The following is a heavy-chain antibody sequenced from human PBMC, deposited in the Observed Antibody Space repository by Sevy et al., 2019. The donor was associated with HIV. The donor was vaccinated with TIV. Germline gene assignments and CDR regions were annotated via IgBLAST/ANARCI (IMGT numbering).Heavy chain of an antibody. D-gene: IGHD2-15*01. J-gene: IGHJ5*02. Sequence: ASVKVSCKVSGYTLTKLSIHWVRQAPGKGLEWMGDFDPQDGETIYAERFQGRLTMTVDTSTDTAYMELSSLTSEDTAVYYCATVGLRYYSGASSDQGDWFDPWGQGTLVTVSS. CDR2: FDPQDGET. V-gene: IGHV1-24*01. CDR1: GYTLTKLS. CDR3: ATVGLRYYSGASSDQGDWFDP.